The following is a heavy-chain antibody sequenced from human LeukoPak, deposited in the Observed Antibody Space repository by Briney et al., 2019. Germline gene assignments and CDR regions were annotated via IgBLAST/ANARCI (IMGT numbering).Heavy chain of an antibody. V-gene: IGHV3-30*14. D-gene: IGHD2-15*01. J-gene: IGHJ4*02. Sequence: GGSLRLSCAASGFTFSSYAMLWVRQAPGKGLEWVAVISYDGSNKYYADSVKGRFIISRDNSKNTLYLQMNSLRAEDTAVYYCARVRAEYCSGGSCYFIGAYYFDYWGQGTLVTVSS. CDR3: ARVRAEYCSGGSCYFIGAYYFDY. CDR1: GFTFSSYA. CDR2: ISYDGSNK.